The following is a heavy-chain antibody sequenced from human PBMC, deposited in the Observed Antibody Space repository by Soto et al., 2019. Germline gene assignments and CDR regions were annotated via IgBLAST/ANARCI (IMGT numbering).Heavy chain of an antibody. V-gene: IGHV3-7*03. J-gene: IGHJ6*03. CDR2: IKGDESEK. Sequence: VQLVESGGGLVQPGGSLRLSCAASGFTFRSYWMTWVRQAPGKGLEWVANIKGDESEKYYVESVKGRFTISRDNAKDSLYLQMNSLRAEDSAMYYCARVNGGSGVWYMDVWGKGTTVTVSS. D-gene: IGHD3-10*01. CDR1: GFTFRSYW. CDR3: ARVNGGSGVWYMDV.